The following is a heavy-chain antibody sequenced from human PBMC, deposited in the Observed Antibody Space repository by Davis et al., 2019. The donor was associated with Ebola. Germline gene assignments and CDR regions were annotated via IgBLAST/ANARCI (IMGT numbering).Heavy chain of an antibody. CDR2: ISGSSSTI. V-gene: IGHV3-48*02. J-gene: IGHJ4*02. Sequence: PGGSLRLSCAASGFAFSDYSMNWVRQAPGKGLESVAYISGSSSTIHYADSVKGRFTISRDNGENSLYLQMNSLTYEDTAVYYCARDPGSSSFDYWGQGSLVTVSS. D-gene: IGHD6-6*01. CDR3: ARDPGSSSFDY. CDR1: GFAFSDYS.